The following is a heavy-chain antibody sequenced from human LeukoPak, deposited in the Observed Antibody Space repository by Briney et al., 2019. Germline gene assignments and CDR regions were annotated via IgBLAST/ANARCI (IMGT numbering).Heavy chain of an antibody. CDR3: ARVDHYYYGSGSSLWFDP. CDR1: GGSFSGYY. CDR2: INHSGST. D-gene: IGHD3-10*01. V-gene: IGHV4-34*01. Sequence: PSETLSLTCVVYGGSFSGYYWNWIRQPPGKGLEWIGEINHSGSTNYNSSLKSRVTISVDRSKNQFSLKLSSVTAADTAVYYCARVDHYYYGSGSSLWFDPWGQGTLVTVSS. J-gene: IGHJ5*02.